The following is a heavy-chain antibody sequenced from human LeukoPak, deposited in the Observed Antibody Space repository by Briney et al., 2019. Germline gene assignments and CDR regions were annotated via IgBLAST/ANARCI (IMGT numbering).Heavy chain of an antibody. Sequence: GGSLRLSCAASGFTVSNAWMSWVRQGPGKGLEWVGRIKSKIAGGTTDYAAPVKGRFTISRDDSINTLYLQMNSLKTEDTAVYDCVTDKGVLGSGWYGGCDYWGQGTLVTVSS. CDR3: VTDKGVLGSGWYGGCDY. CDR2: IKSKIAGGTT. V-gene: IGHV3-15*01. CDR1: GFTVSNAW. J-gene: IGHJ4*02. D-gene: IGHD6-19*01.